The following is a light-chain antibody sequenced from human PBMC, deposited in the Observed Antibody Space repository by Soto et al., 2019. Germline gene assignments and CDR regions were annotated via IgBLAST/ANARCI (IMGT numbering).Light chain of an antibody. Sequence: VLTQAPGTLSFSPRERATLSCRASQTIASRYLAWYQHQPGQAPRLLIYRTFARAPGIPDRFSGGGSGTDFTLTISRLEREDFAVYYCQQYDTSPPTFGQGTRLEIK. CDR1: QTIASRY. CDR3: QQYDTSPPT. V-gene: IGKV3-20*01. CDR2: RTF. J-gene: IGKJ5*01.